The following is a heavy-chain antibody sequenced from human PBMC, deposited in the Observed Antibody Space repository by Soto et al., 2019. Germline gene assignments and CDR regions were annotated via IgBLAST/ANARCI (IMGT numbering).Heavy chain of an antibody. CDR1: GFTFNSYA. CDR3: AKIAEQWLLTGWFDC. J-gene: IGHJ4*02. D-gene: IGHD6-19*01. CDR2: ISGSGGTT. Sequence: EVQLLESGGGLVQPGESLRISCAASGFTFNSYAMSWVRQAPGKGLEWVSLISGSGGTTYYADSLKGRFTISRDISKNTLYLQMNRLRADDTAVYYCAKIAEQWLLTGWFDCWGQGTPVTVSS. V-gene: IGHV3-23*01.